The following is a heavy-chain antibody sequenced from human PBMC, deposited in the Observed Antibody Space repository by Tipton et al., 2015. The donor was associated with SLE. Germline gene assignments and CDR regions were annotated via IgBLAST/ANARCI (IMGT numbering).Heavy chain of an antibody. CDR1: GFTFSNYA. J-gene: IGHJ4*02. CDR2: ISGSGHST. V-gene: IGHV3-23*01. CDR3: AKASVVVVINPFDY. D-gene: IGHD3-22*01. Sequence: SLRLSCAVSGFTFSNYAMSWVRQAPGKGLEWLSGISGSGHSTYYADSVKGRFTISRDNSKNTLYLQMNSLRAEDTAVYYCAKASVVVVINPFDYWGQGTLVTVSS.